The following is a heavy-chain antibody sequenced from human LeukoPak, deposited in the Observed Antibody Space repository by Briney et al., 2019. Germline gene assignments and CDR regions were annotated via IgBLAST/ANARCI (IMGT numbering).Heavy chain of an antibody. D-gene: IGHD5-24*01. Sequence: GGSVKVSCKASGGTFSSYAISWVRQAPGQGLEWMGRIIPILGIANYAQKFQGRVTITADKSTSTAYMELSSLRSEDTAVYYCAREGDSYNSGLVPFDYWGQGTLVTVSS. V-gene: IGHV1-69*04. CDR3: AREGDSYNSGLVPFDY. J-gene: IGHJ4*02. CDR1: GGTFSSYA. CDR2: IIPILGIA.